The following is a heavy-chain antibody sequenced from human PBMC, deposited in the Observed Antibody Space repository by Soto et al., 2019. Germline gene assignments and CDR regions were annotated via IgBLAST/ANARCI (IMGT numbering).Heavy chain of an antibody. CDR3: AGDPDSHYNDSHASSYP. J-gene: IGHJ5*02. Sequence: VKVSCKASGGTFSTYTITWVRQAPGQGLEWMGRIIPIIGIINYAQKFQGRVTISADKFTGTAYMELTGLRSDDTAVYYCAGDPDSHYNDSHASSYPWGQGTLVPSPQ. CDR1: GGTFSTYT. V-gene: IGHV1-69*04. CDR2: IIPIIGII. D-gene: IGHD4-4*01.